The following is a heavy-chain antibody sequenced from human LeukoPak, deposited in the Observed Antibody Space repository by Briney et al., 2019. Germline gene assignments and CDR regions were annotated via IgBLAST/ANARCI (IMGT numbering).Heavy chain of an antibody. CDR2: ISSSSSYI. J-gene: IGHJ1*01. Sequence: PSETLSLTCTVSGGSISSSSYYWGWVRQAPGKGLEWVSSISSSSSYIYYADSVKGRFTISRDNAKNSLYLQMNSLRAEDTAVYYCARDWPTIAAAGTIPEYFQHWGQGTLVTVSS. D-gene: IGHD6-13*01. CDR1: GGSISSSSYY. CDR3: ARDWPTIAAAGTIPEYFQH. V-gene: IGHV3-21*01.